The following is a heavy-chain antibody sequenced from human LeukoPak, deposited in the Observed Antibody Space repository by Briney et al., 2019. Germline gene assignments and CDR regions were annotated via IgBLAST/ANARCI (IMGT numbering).Heavy chain of an antibody. J-gene: IGHJ6*03. CDR1: GFTFSSYG. CDR2: ISGRSSST. Sequence: PGGSLRLSCAASGFTFSSYGMSWVRQAPGKGLEWVSGISGRSSSTYYADSVKGRFTISRENAKNSLYLQMNSLRAGDTAVYYCARDRGRYYMDVWGKGTTVTISS. CDR3: ARDRGRYYMDV. D-gene: IGHD6-25*01. V-gene: IGHV3-23*01.